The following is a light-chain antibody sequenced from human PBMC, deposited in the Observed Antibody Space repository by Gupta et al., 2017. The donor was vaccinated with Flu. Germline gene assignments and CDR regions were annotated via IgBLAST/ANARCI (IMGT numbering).Light chain of an antibody. CDR1: SSDVGAYEY. J-gene: IGLJ2*01. CDR2: EVT. V-gene: IGLV2-14*01. Sequence: QSALTQPASVSGSPGQSITISCTGTSSDVGAYEYVSWYQQHPGKAPKLMIYEVTNRPSGVSNRFSGSKSRNTASLTISGLQTEDEADYYCRSYTSTSSDVVFGGGTTLTVL. CDR3: RSYTSTSSDVV.